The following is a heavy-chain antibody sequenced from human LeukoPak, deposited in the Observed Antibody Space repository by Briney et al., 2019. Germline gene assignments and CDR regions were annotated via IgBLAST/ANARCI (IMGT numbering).Heavy chain of an antibody. CDR2: IYYTGST. CDR3: ARDLVGALRAYYYYYYMDV. CDR1: GGSISTYY. D-gene: IGHD1-26*01. Sequence: SETLSLTCTVSGGSISTYYWSWIRQPPGKGLEWIGYIYYTGSTNYNPSLKSRVTISVDTSKNQFSLKLSSVTAADTAVYYCARDLVGALRAYYYYYYMDVWGKGTTVTISS. J-gene: IGHJ6*03. V-gene: IGHV4-59*12.